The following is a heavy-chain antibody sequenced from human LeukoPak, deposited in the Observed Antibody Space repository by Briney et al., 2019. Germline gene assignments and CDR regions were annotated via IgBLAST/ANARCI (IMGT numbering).Heavy chain of an antibody. J-gene: IGHJ4*02. D-gene: IGHD6-13*01. V-gene: IGHV3-21*01. CDR1: GFTFSSYT. CDR3: ARFGYSSSWSFNDY. CDR2: ISSSSTYI. Sequence: GGSLRLSCAASGFTFSSYTMNWVRQAPGKGLEWVSSISSSSTYINYADSVKGRFTISRDNSKNTLYLQMGSLRAEDMAVYYCARFGYSSSWSFNDYWGQGTLVTVSS.